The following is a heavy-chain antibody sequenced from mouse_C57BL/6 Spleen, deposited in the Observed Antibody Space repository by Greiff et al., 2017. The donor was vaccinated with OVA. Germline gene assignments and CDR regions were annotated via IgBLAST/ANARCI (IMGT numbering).Heavy chain of an antibody. D-gene: IGHD2-3*01. J-gene: IGHJ3*01. CDR1: GYAFSSSW. CDR2: IYPGDGDT. V-gene: IGHV1-82*01. CDR3: ERSTDGYSWFAY. Sequence: QVQLQQSGPELVKPGASVKISCKASGYAFSSSWMNWVKQRPGKGLEWIGRIYPGDGDTNYNGKFKGKATLTADKSSSTAYMQLSSLTSEDYAVYFYERSTDGYSWFAYWGQGTLVTVSA.